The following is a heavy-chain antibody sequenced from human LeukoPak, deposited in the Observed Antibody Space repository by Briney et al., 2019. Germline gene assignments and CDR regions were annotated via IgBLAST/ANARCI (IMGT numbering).Heavy chain of an antibody. V-gene: IGHV6-1*01. D-gene: IGHD4-23*01. J-gene: IGHJ5*02. CDR3: ARGRGVTVGYNWFDP. CDR1: GDRVSSNSAA. Sequence: PSQTLSLTCAISGDRVSSNSAAWNWIRQCPSRGLEWLGRTYYRSKWYNDYAVSVKSRITINPDTSKNQFSLQLNSVTPEDTAVYYCARGRGVTVGYNWFDPWGQGTLVTVSS. CDR2: TYYRSKWYN.